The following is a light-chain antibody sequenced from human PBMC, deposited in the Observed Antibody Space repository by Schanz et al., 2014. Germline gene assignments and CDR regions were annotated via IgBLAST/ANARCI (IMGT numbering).Light chain of an antibody. CDR2: AAS. Sequence: EIVMTQSPATLSLSPGERVTLSCRASQTVTSGYLAWYQQKPGQTPRLLIYAASTRAPGIPGRFSGSGSGTDFTLTISSLQSEDFAVYYCQQYNNWPPYTFGQGTKLEIK. V-gene: IGKV3D-15*01. J-gene: IGKJ2*01. CDR1: QTVTSGY. CDR3: QQYNNWPPYT.